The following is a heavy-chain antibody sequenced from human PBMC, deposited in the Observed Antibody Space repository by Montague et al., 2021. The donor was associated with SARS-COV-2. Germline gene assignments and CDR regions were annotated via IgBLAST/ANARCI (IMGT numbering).Heavy chain of an antibody. V-gene: IGHV4-39*01. CDR1: GDSIRNSDYS. D-gene: IGHD2-15*01. CDR3: ATRTGYPQNDFGF. J-gene: IGHJ4*02. Sequence: SETLSLTCTVSGDSIRNSDYSWGWVRQPPGKGLEWIGNIYNGGTTSYNPSLKSRVTIFVDTSKNQFSLKLSAVTAADTAVYYCATRTGYPQNDFGFWGQGTLVTVSS. CDR2: IYNGGTT.